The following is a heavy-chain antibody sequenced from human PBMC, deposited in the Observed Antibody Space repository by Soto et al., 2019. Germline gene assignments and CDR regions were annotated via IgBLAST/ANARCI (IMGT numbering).Heavy chain of an antibody. D-gene: IGHD3-9*01. CDR3: ASELDWVLAFDY. Sequence: QVQLVESGGGVVQSGRSLRLSCAASGFAFSTYGMHWVRQAPGKGLEWVAMTWHDGGNKYYADSVKGRFTISRDNSKNTLYLQMNSLRAEDTAVYYCASELDWVLAFDYWGQGTLVTVSS. J-gene: IGHJ4*02. V-gene: IGHV3-33*01. CDR1: GFAFSTYG. CDR2: TWHDGGNK.